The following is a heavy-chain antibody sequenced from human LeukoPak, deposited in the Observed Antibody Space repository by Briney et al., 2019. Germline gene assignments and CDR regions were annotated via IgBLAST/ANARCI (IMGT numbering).Heavy chain of an antibody. V-gene: IGHV6-1*01. CDR1: GDSVSSNSAD. CDR2: TYYRSKWYN. Sequence: SQTLSLTCAISGDSVSSNSADWNWIRQSPSRGLKWLGRTYYRSKWYNDYAVSVKSRITINPDTSKNQFSLQLNSVTPEDTAVYYCAREEYYYGSGRQGFDYWGQGTLVTVSS. CDR3: AREEYYYGSGRQGFDY. D-gene: IGHD3-10*01. J-gene: IGHJ4*02.